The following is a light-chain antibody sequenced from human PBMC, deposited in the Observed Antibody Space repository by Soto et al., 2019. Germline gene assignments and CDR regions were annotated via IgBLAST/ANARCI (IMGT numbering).Light chain of an antibody. CDR1: SSDIGAYKF. CDR2: EVS. V-gene: IGLV2-8*01. Sequence: QAALTQPPFASGSPGQSVAISCTGTSSDIGAYKFVSWYQQHPGKAPKLIIYEVSIRPSGVPDRFSGSKSGNTASLTVSGLLAEDEADYYCSLYAGTNSVVFGGGTQVTVL. CDR3: SLYAGTNSVV. J-gene: IGLJ2*01.